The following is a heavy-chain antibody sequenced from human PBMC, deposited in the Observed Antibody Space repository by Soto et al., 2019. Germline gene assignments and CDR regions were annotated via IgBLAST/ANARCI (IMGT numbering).Heavy chain of an antibody. CDR3: ARDVRDCSSTSCRYYFDC. J-gene: IGHJ4*02. CDR2: IIPIFGTA. D-gene: IGHD2-2*01. Sequence: SVKVSCKASGGTFSSYAISWVRQAPGQGLEWMGGIIPIFGTANYAQKFQGRVTITADESTSTAYMELSSLRSEDTAVYYCARDVRDCSSTSCRYYFDCWGQGTLVTVS. V-gene: IGHV1-69*13. CDR1: GGTFSSYA.